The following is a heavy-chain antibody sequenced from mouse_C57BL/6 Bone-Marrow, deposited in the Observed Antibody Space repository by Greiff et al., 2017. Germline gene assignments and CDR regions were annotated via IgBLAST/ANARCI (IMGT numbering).Heavy chain of an antibody. CDR1: GYTFTDYN. Sequence: VQLQQSGPELVKPGASVKMSCKASGYTFTDYNMHWVKQSHGKSLEWIGYINPNNGGTSYNQKFKGKATLTVNKSSSTAYMELRGLTSEDSAVYYCARGSNWDEDYFDYWGQGTTLTVSS. CDR2: INPNNGGT. J-gene: IGHJ2*01. CDR3: ARGSNWDEDYFDY. D-gene: IGHD4-1*01. V-gene: IGHV1-22*01.